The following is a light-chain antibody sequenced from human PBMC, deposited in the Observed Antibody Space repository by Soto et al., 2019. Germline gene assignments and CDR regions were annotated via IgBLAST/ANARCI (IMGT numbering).Light chain of an antibody. CDR1: SGHSNYA. Sequence: QPVLTQSPSASASLGASVKLTCTLSSGHSNYAIAWHQQQPEKGPRYLMKLNSDCSHSKGDGIPDRFSGSSSGTERHLTISSLQSEDEADYYCQTWGTAIHDVVFGGGTKLTVL. CDR3: QTWGTAIHDVV. V-gene: IGLV4-69*01. CDR2: LNSDCSH. J-gene: IGLJ3*02.